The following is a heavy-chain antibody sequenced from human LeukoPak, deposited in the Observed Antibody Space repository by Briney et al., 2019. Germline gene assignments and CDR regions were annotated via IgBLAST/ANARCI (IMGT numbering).Heavy chain of an antibody. D-gene: IGHD3-22*01. J-gene: IGHJ3*02. V-gene: IGHV5-51*01. Sequence: GESLKISCKGPGYSFTSYWIGWVRQMPGKGLEWMGIIYPGDSDTRYSPSFQGQVTISADKSISTAYLQWSSLKASDTAMYYCARQYDSSGYYYAGHAFDIWGQGTMVTVSS. CDR3: ARQYDSSGYYYAGHAFDI. CDR2: IYPGDSDT. CDR1: GYSFTSYW.